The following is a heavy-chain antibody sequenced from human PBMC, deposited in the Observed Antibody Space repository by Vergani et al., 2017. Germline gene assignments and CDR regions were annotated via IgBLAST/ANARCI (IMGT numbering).Heavy chain of an antibody. CDR2: IYYSGNT. CDR1: GGSISSSNYY. J-gene: IGHJ5*02. D-gene: IGHD2-15*01. CDR3: ARRAATYNWFDP. Sequence: QLQLQESGPGLVKPSETLSLTCTVSGGSISSSNYYWGWIRQPPGKGLEFIGNIYYSGNTYYNPSLKSRVTISVDTSKNPFSLKLNSVTAADTAVYYCARRAATYNWFDPWGQGTLVTVSS. V-gene: IGHV4-39*02.